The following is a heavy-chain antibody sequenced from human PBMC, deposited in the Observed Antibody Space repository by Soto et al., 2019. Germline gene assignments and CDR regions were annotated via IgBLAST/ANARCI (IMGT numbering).Heavy chain of an antibody. CDR3: ARDGSRGSGPLIGYFDY. V-gene: IGHV4-30-4*01. D-gene: IGHD2-15*01. CDR2: IYYSGST. Sequence: QVQLQESGPGLVKPSQTLSLTCTVSGGSISSGDYYWSWIRQPPGKGLEWIGYIYYSGSTYYNPSLKSRVTISVDTSKNQFSLKLSSVTAADTAVYYCARDGSRGSGPLIGYFDYWGQGTLVTVSS. CDR1: GGSISSGDYY. J-gene: IGHJ4*02.